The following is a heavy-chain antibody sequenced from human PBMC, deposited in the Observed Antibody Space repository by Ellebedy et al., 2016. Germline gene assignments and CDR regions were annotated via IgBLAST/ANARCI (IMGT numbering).Heavy chain of an antibody. V-gene: IGHV3-11*01. CDR2: ISGPGTNM. CDR1: DFTFSDYY. Sequence: GGSLRLSCAASDFTFSDYYMNWIRQAPGKGLEWVSYISGPGTNMNYADSVKGRFTISRDNAKNSLYLQMSSLRVEDTAVYYRVRVMYYGDTTSYWGRGTLVTVSP. J-gene: IGHJ4*02. CDR3: VRVMYYGDTTSY. D-gene: IGHD2/OR15-2a*01.